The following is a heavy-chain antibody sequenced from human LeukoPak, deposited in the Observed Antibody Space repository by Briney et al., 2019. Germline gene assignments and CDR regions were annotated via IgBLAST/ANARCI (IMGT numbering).Heavy chain of an antibody. D-gene: IGHD4-23*01. CDR3: ARDLLNEGNHLDY. J-gene: IGHJ4*02. CDR2: IYYSGST. Sequence: SQTLSLTCTVSGGSISSGDYFWTWIRQTPGKGLEWIGNIYYSGSTYYNPSLKSRVTFSLDTSKSQFSLKLNSVTAADTAVYYCARDLLNEGNHLDYWGQGTLVTVSS. V-gene: IGHV4-30-4*01. CDR1: GGSISSGDYF.